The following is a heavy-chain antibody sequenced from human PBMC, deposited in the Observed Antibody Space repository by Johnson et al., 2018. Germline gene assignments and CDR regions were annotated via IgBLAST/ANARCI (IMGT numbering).Heavy chain of an antibody. CDR2: ISSSSSTI. CDR1: GFTFSSYS. D-gene: IGHD1-26*01. J-gene: IGHJ1*01. CDR3: ARGEGLGALQH. Sequence: VQLVESGGGLVQPGGSLRLSCAASGFTFSSYSMNWVRQAPGKGLEWVSYISSSSSTIYYADSVKGRFTISRDNAKNSLYLQMNSLRAGDTAVYYCARGEGLGALQHWGQGTLVTVSS. V-gene: IGHV3-48*01.